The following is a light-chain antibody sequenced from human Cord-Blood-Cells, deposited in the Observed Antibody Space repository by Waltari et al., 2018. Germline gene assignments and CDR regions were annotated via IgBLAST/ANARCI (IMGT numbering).Light chain of an antibody. J-gene: IGLJ1*01. CDR2: SNN. Sequence: QSVLTQPPSASGPPGQRVTISCSGSSSNIGRNTVNWYQQLPGTAPQPLIYSNNQRPSGVPDRFSGSKSGTSASLAISGLQSEDEADYYCAAWDDSLNGYVFGTGTKVTVL. CDR3: AAWDDSLNGYV. V-gene: IGLV1-44*01. CDR1: SSNIGRNT.